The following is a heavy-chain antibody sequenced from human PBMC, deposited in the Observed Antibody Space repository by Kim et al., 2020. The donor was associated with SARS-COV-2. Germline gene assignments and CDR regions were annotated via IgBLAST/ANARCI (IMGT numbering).Heavy chain of an antibody. Sequence: GSLRLSCAASGFTFSSYAMSWVRQAPGKGLEWVSVISGSGDITYYADSVKGRFTISRDSSKSTLYLQMNSLRAEDTALYYCARRGGEEAVTGSLGYWGQGTLVTVSA. CDR3: ARRGGEEAVTGSLGY. V-gene: IGHV3-23*01. J-gene: IGHJ4*02. D-gene: IGHD6-19*01. CDR2: ISGSGDIT. CDR1: GFTFSSYA.